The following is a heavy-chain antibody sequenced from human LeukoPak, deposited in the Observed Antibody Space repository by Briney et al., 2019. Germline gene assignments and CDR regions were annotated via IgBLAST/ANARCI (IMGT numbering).Heavy chain of an antibody. D-gene: IGHD1-26*01. CDR2: IHYSGST. V-gene: IGHV4-39*02. J-gene: IGHJ4*02. CDR1: GGSISTTNYY. Sequence: SETLSLTCNVSGGSISTTNYYWGWIRQPPGKGLEWLGNIHYSGSTYYNPSLQSRVTLSVDTSKNQFSLKVSSVTAADAAAYYCTREEGGATVDYWGQGTLVTVSS. CDR3: TREEGGATVDY.